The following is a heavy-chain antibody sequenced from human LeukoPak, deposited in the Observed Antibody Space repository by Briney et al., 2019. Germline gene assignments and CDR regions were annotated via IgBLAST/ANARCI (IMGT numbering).Heavy chain of an antibody. V-gene: IGHV4-4*02. CDR1: GGSISSSNW. CDR3: ARDLRGYDYYDSSGYYGSSGDY. J-gene: IGHJ4*02. Sequence: SETLSLTCAVSGGSISSSNWWSWVRQPPGKGLEWIGRIYTSGSTNYNPSLKSRVTISVDTSKNQFSLKLSSVTAADTAVYYCARDLRGYDYYDSSGYYGSSGDYWGQGTLVTVSS. D-gene: IGHD3-22*01. CDR2: IYTSGST.